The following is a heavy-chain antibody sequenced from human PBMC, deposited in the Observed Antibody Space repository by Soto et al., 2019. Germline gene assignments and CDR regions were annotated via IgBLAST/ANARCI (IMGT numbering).Heavy chain of an antibody. CDR3: AKRDQQC. V-gene: IGHV3-23*01. D-gene: IGHD6-19*01. Sequence: EAQLLESGGDLVQSGGSLRLSCAASGFTFSIYGMTWVRQAPGKGLEWVSAISGSGGSTYYADSVKGRFTISRDNSNNTLYLQMNILRVEDTAVYYCAKRDQQCWGQGTLVTVSS. CDR2: ISGSGGST. CDR1: GFTFSIYG. J-gene: IGHJ4*02.